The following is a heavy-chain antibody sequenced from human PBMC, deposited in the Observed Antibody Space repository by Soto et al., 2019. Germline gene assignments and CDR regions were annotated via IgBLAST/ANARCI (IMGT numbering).Heavy chain of an antibody. D-gene: IGHD3-3*01. CDR2: IWNDGSNK. CDR3: ARDIGAGSEAFSATDYYYALDA. CDR1: GFAFRTTG. J-gene: IGHJ6*02. Sequence: GGSLRLSCAASGFAFRTTGMHWVRQAPGKGLEWAAVIWNDGSNKFYADSVKGRFTISRDNSKRTLYLQINSLRVEDTAVYYCARDIGAGSEAFSATDYYYALDAWGQGTTVTGSS. V-gene: IGHV3-33*01.